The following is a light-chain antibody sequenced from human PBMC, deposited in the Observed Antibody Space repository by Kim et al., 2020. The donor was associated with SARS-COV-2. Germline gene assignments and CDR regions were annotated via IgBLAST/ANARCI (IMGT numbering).Light chain of an antibody. Sequence: GERATLSCRASQSISSEFLAWYQRISGQPPRLLIFGASNRAAGIPDRFSGGGSGTDFTLTITRLEPADSAVYYCQQYTTSPPAYTFGQGTKLEI. CDR3: QQYTTSPPAYT. J-gene: IGKJ2*01. CDR1: QSISSEF. V-gene: IGKV3-20*01. CDR2: GAS.